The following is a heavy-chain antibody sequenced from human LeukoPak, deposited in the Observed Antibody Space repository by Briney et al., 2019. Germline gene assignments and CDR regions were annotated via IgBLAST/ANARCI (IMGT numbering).Heavy chain of an antibody. D-gene: IGHD3-3*01. CDR3: ARDGYDFWSGYYPHPNINWFDP. CDR2: INPNSGGT. V-gene: IGHV1-2*02. Sequence: ASVKVSCKASGYTFTGYYMHWVRQAPGQGLEWMGWINPNSGGTNYAQKFQGRVTMTRDTSISTAYMGLSRLRSDDTAVYYCARDGYDFWSGYYPHPNINWFDPWGQGTLVTVSS. J-gene: IGHJ5*02. CDR1: GYTFTGYY.